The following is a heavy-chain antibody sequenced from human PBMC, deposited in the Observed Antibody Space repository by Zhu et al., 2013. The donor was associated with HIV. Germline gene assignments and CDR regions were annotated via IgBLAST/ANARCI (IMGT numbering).Heavy chain of an antibody. V-gene: IGHV1-2*02. CDR3: AREGRYFDSGGHGAFDI. D-gene: IGHD3-9*01. Sequence: QVHLVQSGAEVKKPGASVKVSCKASGYTFTGYYMHWVRQAPGQGLEWMAWINPNSGGTNYAQKFQGRVTTTRDTSISTAYMELSRLRSDDTAVYYCAREGRYFDSGGHGAFDIWAKGQWSPSLQ. J-gene: IGHJ3*02. CDR1: GYTFTGYY. CDR2: INPNSGGT.